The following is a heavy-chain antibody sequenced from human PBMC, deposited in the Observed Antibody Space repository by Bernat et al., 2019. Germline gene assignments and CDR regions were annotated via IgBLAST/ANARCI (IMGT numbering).Heavy chain of an antibody. CDR2: ISAYNGNT. V-gene: IGHV1-18*01. D-gene: IGHD1-7*01. CDR3: ARDLGLRPLDY. CDR1: GYTFTSYG. Sequence: QVQLVQSGAEVKKPGASVKVSCKASGYTFTSYGISWVRQAPGQGLEWMVWISAYNGNTNYAQKLHGRVTMTTDTSTRAAYMELRGLRSDDTAVYYCARDLGLRPLDYWGEGTLVTVSS. J-gene: IGHJ4*02.